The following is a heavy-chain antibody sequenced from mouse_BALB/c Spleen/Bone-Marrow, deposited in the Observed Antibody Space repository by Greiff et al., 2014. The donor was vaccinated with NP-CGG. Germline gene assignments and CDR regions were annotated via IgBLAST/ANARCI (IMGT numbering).Heavy chain of an antibody. V-gene: IGHV1S56*01. J-gene: IGHJ4*01. D-gene: IGHD1-1*01. Sequence: LVESGPELVKPGASVRISCKASGYTFTSYYIHWVKQRPGQGLEWIGWIYPGNVNTKYNEKFKGKATLTADKSSSTAYMQLSSLTPEDSAVYFCARFYYGSSYAMDYWGQGTSVTVSS. CDR3: ARFYYGSSYAMDY. CDR2: IYPGNVNT. CDR1: GYTFTSYY.